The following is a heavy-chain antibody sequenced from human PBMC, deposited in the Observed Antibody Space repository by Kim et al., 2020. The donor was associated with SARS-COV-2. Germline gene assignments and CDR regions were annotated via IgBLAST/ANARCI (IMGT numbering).Heavy chain of an antibody. CDR3: ASPPYSSSWWTFAY. D-gene: IGHD6-13*01. V-gene: IGHV4-39*01. CDR1: GGSISSSSYY. Sequence: SETLSLTCTVSGGSISSSSYYWGWIRQPPGKGLEWIGSIYYSGSTYYNPSLKSRVTISVDTSKNQFSLKLSSVTAADTAVYYCASPPYSSSWWTFAYWGQGTLVTVSS. CDR2: IYYSGST. J-gene: IGHJ4*02.